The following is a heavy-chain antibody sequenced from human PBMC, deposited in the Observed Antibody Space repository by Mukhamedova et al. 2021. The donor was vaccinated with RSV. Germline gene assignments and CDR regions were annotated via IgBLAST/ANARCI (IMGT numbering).Heavy chain of an antibody. Sequence: GMSWVRQAPGKGLEWVSAISGSGGSTYYADSVKGRFTISRANSKNTLYLQMNSLRAEDTAIYYCANPRGDYWGQGTLVTVFS. CDR1: G. V-gene: IGHV3-23*01. D-gene: IGHD3-10*01. J-gene: IGHJ4*02. CDR3: ANPRGDY. CDR2: ISGSGGST.